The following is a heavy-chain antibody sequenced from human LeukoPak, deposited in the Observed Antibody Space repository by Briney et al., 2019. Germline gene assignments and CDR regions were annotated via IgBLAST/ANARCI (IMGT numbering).Heavy chain of an antibody. D-gene: IGHD7-27*01. J-gene: IGHJ4*02. CDR2: IYYSGGT. Sequence: SGTLSLTCAVSGDSITSSEWWSWVRQPPGKGLEWIGEIYYSGGTNYNPSLKSRVTISLDKSTNQFSLKLSSVTAADTAVYYCARGSNWGFYWGQGTLVTVSS. CDR3: ARGSNWGFY. V-gene: IGHV4-4*02. CDR1: GDSITSSEW.